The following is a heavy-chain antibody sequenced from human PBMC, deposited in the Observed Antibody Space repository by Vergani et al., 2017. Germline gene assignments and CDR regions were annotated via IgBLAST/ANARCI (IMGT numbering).Heavy chain of an antibody. J-gene: IGHJ4*02. CDR3: AGPQGSSAYYYGGFDY. Sequence: EVQLQESGGGLVKPGGSLRVSCAASGFTFSTYAMTWVRQAPGKGLEWVSTISSDGGSTYYADSVKGRFTISSDNSKNTPSLQMNSLTAEDTAIYYCAGPQGSSAYYYGGFDYWGQGILVTVSS. D-gene: IGHD3-22*01. CDR2: ISSDGGST. V-gene: IGHV3-23*01. CDR1: GFTFSTYA.